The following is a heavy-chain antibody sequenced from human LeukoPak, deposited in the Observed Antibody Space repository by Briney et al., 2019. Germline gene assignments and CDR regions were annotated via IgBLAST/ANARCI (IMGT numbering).Heavy chain of an antibody. J-gene: IGHJ5*02. CDR1: GGTFSSYA. D-gene: IGHD3-22*01. V-gene: IGHV1-69*05. CDR2: IIPIFGTA. CDR3: ARGGYYDSSLFDP. Sequence: SVKVSCKASGGTFSSYAISWVRQAPGQGLEWMGGIIPIFGTANYAQKFQGRVTITTDEFTSTAYMELSSLRSEDTAVYYCARGGYYDSSLFDPWGQGTLVTVSS.